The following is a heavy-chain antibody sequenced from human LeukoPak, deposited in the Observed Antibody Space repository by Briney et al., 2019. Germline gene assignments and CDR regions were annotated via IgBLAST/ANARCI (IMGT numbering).Heavy chain of an antibody. CDR1: GXSISSGDYY. V-gene: IGHV4-30-4*01. CDR3: ARDRDSSGYYHGAWFDP. D-gene: IGHD3-22*01. CDR2: IYYSGST. J-gene: IGHJ5*02. Sequence: SETLSLTCTVSGXSISSGDYYWSWIRQPPGKGLEWIGYIYYSGSTYYNPSLKSRVTISVDTSKNQFSLKLSSVTAADTAVYYCARDRDSSGYYHGAWFDPWGQGTLVTVSS.